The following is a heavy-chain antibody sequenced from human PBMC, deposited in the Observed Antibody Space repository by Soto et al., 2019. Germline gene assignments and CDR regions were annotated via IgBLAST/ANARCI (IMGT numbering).Heavy chain of an antibody. CDR3: ARCSPGPGDH. CDR2: MNPHSGET. CDR1: GYSFTSLH. V-gene: IGHV1-8*01. J-gene: IGHJ4*02. D-gene: IGHD3-10*01. Sequence: QVQLVQSGAEVRRPGASVKVSCKASGYSFTSLHFNWVRQATGQGLEWIGWMNPHSGETGYAQRFQGRVTMTRDISLSTAYMELRSLTSHDTAVYFCARCSPGPGDHWGQGTLVTVSS.